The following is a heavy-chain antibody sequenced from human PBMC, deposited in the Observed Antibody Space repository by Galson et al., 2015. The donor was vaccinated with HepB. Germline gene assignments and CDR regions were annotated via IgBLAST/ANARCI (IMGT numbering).Heavy chain of an antibody. CDR2: INPSGGST. D-gene: IGHD6-13*01. CDR1: GYTFTSYY. CDR3: ARGALLSAAGRPPPQH. V-gene: IGHV1-46*04. Sequence: SCKASGYTFTSYYMHWVRQAPGQGLEWMGIINPSGGSTSYAQKLQGRVTMTRDTSTSTVYMELSSLRSEDTAVYYCARGALLSAAGRPPPQHWGQGTLVTVSS. J-gene: IGHJ1*01.